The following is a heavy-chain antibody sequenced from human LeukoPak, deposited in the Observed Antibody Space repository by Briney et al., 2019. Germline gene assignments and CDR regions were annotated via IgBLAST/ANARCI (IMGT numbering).Heavy chain of an antibody. J-gene: IGHJ4*02. CDR3: ARSYWGDCTNGVCYFDY. CDR1: GFTFSSYA. D-gene: IGHD2-8*01. Sequence: GRSLRLSCAASGFTFSSYAMHWVRQAPGKGLEWVAVISYDGSNKYYADSVKGRFTISRDNSKNTLYLQMNSLRAEDTAVYYCARSYWGDCTNGVCYFDYWGQGTLVTVSS. V-gene: IGHV3-30-3*01. CDR2: ISYDGSNK.